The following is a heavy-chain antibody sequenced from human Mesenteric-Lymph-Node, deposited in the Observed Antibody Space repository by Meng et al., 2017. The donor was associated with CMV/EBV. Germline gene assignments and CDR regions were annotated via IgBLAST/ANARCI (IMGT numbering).Heavy chain of an antibody. CDR2: INSDGSAT. Sequence: GGSLRLSCAASGFTFNTYWMHWVRQTPGKGLVWVSRINSDGSATSYADSVKGRFTISRDNSKNTLYLQMDSLRPEDTAVYYCARDDYEFWSGYYFHYSYYTMDVWGQGTTVTVSS. CDR1: GFTFNTYW. D-gene: IGHD3-3*01. V-gene: IGHV3-74*01. CDR3: ARDDYEFWSGYYFHYSYYTMDV. J-gene: IGHJ6*02.